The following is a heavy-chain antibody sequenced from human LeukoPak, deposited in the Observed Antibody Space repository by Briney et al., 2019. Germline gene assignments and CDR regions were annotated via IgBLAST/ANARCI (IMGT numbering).Heavy chain of an antibody. Sequence: PWASVKVSCKASGGTFRNYAISWVRQAPGQGLEWMGRITPIFDTANYAQKFQGRVTITADTSTTTAYMELSSLRSEDTAVYYCTRPRGSSGSYGYWSQGTLVTVSS. CDR1: GGTFRNYA. J-gene: IGHJ4*02. D-gene: IGHD6-19*01. CDR2: ITPIFDTA. CDR3: TRPRGSSGSYGY. V-gene: IGHV1-69*06.